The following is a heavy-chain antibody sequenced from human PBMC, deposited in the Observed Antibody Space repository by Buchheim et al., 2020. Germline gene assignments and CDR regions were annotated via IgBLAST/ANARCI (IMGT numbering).Heavy chain of an antibody. Sequence: QLQLQESGPGLVKPSETLSLTCTVSGGSISTSNYYWGWIRQPPGGGLEWIASIYYSGSTYYNPSLKSRVTISVDTSKNHFSLKLSSVTAADTAPYYCASLNRRPVVAPGGCWGQGTL. D-gene: IGHD2-15*01. CDR2: IYYSGST. J-gene: IGHJ4*02. CDR3: ASLNRRPVVAPGGC. CDR1: GGSISTSNYY. V-gene: IGHV4-39*02.